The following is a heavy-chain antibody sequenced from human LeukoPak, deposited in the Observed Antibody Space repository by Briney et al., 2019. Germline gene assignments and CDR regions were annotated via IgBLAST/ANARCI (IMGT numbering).Heavy chain of an antibody. J-gene: IGHJ4*02. CDR2: ISGSGAGT. CDR3: ARDKGTPYLSSFDY. D-gene: IGHD2-2*01. V-gene: IGHV3-23*01. Sequence: GGSLRLSCATSGFTFSTYGMTWVRQAPGKGLEWVSLISGSGAGTYYADSLKGRFTISRDNSKNTLYLQMNSLRAADTAVYYCARDKGTPYLSSFDYWGQGTLVTVSS. CDR1: GFTFSTYG.